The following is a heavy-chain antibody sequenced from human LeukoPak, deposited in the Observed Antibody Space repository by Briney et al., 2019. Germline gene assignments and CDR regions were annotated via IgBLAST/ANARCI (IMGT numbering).Heavy chain of an antibody. CDR3: ARINWNYYYYYYMDV. J-gene: IGHJ6*03. Sequence: GASVKVSCKASGYTFTGYYMHWVRQAPGQGLEWMGWISAYNGNTNYAQKLQGRVTMTTDTSTSTAYMELRSLRSDDTAVYYCARINWNYYYYYYMDVWGKGTTVTISS. CDR1: GYTFTGYY. D-gene: IGHD1-1*01. CDR2: ISAYNGNT. V-gene: IGHV1-18*04.